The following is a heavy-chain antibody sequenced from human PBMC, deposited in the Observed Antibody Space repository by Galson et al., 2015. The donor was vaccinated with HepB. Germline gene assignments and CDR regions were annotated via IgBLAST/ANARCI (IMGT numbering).Heavy chain of an antibody. CDR2: INTDGSST. Sequence: SLRLSCAVSGFTFRNYWMHWVRQAPGKGLVWVSRINTDGSSTSYADSGKGRFTISRDNAKNTVYLQMNSLRAEDTAVYYCARGRGFDIWGQGTMVTVSS. V-gene: IGHV3-74*01. CDR3: ARGRGFDI. CDR1: GFTFRNYW. J-gene: IGHJ3*02.